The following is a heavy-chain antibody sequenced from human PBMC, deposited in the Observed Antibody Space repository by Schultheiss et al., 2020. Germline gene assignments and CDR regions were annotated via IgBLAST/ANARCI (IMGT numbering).Heavy chain of an antibody. CDR1: GGSISSSYY. V-gene: IGHV4-39*07. D-gene: IGHD1-26*01. Sequence: SETLSLTYTVSGGSISSSYYWGWIRQPPGKGLEWIGEINHSGSTNYNPSLKSRVTISVDTSKNQFSLKLSSVTAADTAVYYCAVSYPRDTYYYYGMDVWGQGTTVTVSS. J-gene: IGHJ6*02. CDR2: INHSGST. CDR3: AVSYPRDTYYYYGMDV.